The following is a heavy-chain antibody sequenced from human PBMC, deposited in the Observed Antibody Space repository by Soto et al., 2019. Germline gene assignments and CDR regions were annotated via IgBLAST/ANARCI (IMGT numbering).Heavy chain of an antibody. V-gene: IGHV4-39*01. J-gene: IGHJ4*02. D-gene: IGHD2-21*02. CDR1: GYSISSRSYY. CDR3: PRQRTSVVTQAYFDV. CDR2: FYYSGST. Sequence: XVTLCLTCTVTGYSISSRSYYWGWIRRPPGKGLEWIGSFYYSGSTYNNPSLRSRVSMSIDTSKDQFSLKLKSVTAADTALYFCPRQRTSVVTQAYFDVWGPGSLVTVSS.